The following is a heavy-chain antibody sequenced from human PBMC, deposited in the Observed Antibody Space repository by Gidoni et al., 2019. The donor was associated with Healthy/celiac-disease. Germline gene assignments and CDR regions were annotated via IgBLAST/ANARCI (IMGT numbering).Heavy chain of an antibody. Sequence: EVQLLESGGGLVQPGGSLRLSCAASGFTLSSYAMSWVRQAPGKGLEWVSAISGSGGSTYYADSVKGRFTISRDNSKNTLYLQMNSLRAEDTAVYYCAKDRRDMVRGVITNWFDPWGQGTLVTVSS. V-gene: IGHV3-23*01. CDR1: GFTLSSYA. CDR2: ISGSGGST. D-gene: IGHD3-10*01. CDR3: AKDRRDMVRGVITNWFDP. J-gene: IGHJ5*02.